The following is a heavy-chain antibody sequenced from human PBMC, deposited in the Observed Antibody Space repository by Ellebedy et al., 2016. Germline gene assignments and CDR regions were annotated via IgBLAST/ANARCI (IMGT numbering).Heavy chain of an antibody. CDR3: ARGVGSGWFDP. Sequence: GGSLRLSCAASGFTFSAYVMDWFRQAPGKGLVWVSRINSDGSSTGYADSVKGRFTISRDNSKNTLYLQMNSLRAEDTAVYYCARGVGSGWFDPWGQGTLVTVSS. CDR1: GFTFSAYV. CDR2: INSDGSST. J-gene: IGHJ5*02. D-gene: IGHD2-15*01. V-gene: IGHV3-74*01.